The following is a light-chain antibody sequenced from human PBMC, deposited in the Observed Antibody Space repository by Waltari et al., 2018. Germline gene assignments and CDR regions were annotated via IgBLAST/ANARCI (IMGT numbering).Light chain of an antibody. Sequence: DIQLTQSPSFLSASVGDRVTFTCRASRDIRNYLAWYQQKSGKAPKLPIFAASTLQSGVPSRFSGSGSGTEFTLTISSLQPEDLATYYCQQPPGTFGGGTKVEIK. CDR2: AAS. J-gene: IGKJ4*01. CDR1: RDIRNY. V-gene: IGKV1-9*01. CDR3: QQPPGT.